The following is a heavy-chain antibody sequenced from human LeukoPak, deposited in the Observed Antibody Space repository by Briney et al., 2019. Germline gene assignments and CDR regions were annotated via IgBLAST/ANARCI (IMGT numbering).Heavy chain of an antibody. Sequence: SETLSLTCTVSGGPISNVDYYWSWIRQPPGKGLEWIGYIYYSGSTYYNPSLKSRVTISVDTSKNQFSLKLSSVTAADTAVYYCARDDRLVPFDYWGQGTLVTVSS. CDR2: IYYSGST. D-gene: IGHD3-10*01. CDR1: GGPISNVDYY. J-gene: IGHJ4*02. CDR3: ARDDRLVPFDY. V-gene: IGHV4-30-4*01.